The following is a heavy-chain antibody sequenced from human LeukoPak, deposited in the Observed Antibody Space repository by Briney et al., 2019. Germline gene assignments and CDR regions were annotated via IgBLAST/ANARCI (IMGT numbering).Heavy chain of an antibody. J-gene: IGHJ5*02. CDR3: WRVIDYGVNGWFDP. CDR2: IYSGDSDT. CDR1: GYTFTSYW. V-gene: IGHV5-51*01. Sequence: GESLKISCKGSGYTFTSYWIGWVRQMPGKGLEWMGIIYSGDSDTRYSPSFQGQVTISADKSISTAYLQWSSLKASDTAMYYCWRVIDYGVNGWFDPWGQGTRVTVSA. D-gene: IGHD4-23*01.